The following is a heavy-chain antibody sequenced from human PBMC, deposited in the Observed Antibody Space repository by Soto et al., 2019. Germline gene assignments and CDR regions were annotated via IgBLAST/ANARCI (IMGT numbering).Heavy chain of an antibody. D-gene: IGHD1-26*01. CDR3: ARAVGSFDY. CDR2: IWHDGSNK. V-gene: IGHV3-33*01. J-gene: IGHJ4*02. Sequence: QVQLVESGGGVVQPGRSLRLSCAASGFIFSTYGMHWVRQAPGKGLEWVAVIWHDGSNKYYAESVKGRFTISRDNSKNMLYLQMNSLRAEDTAVYYCARAVGSFDYWGQGTLVTVSS. CDR1: GFIFSTYG.